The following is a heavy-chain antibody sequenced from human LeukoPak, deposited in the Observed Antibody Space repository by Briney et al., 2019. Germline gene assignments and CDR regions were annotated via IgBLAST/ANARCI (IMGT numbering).Heavy chain of an antibody. V-gene: IGHV4-39*07. D-gene: IGHD5-18*01. CDR3: ARRIQLWLTGVNYFDY. CDR1: GGSISSSSYY. CDR2: INHSGST. Sequence: SETLSLTCTVSGGSISSSSYYWSWIRQPPGKGLEWIGEINHSGSTNYNPSLKSRVTISVDTSKNQFSLKLSSVTAADTAVYYCARRIQLWLTGVNYFDYWGQGTLVTVSS. J-gene: IGHJ4*02.